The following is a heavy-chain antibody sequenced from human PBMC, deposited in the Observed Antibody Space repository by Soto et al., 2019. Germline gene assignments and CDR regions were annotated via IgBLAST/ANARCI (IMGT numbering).Heavy chain of an antibody. J-gene: IGHJ6*02. CDR1: GFTFSSHI. D-gene: IGHD3-10*01. V-gene: IGHV3-48*02. CDR2: ISGGSKSI. CDR3: VRDSRRGYGMDV. Sequence: PGGSMILSCVASGFTFSSHIMNWVRQAPGKGLEWVSYISGGSKSIYYAASVKGRFTISRDNAKNSLYLEMNSLRDEDTAVYSCVRDSRRGYGMDVWGPGTTVTVSS.